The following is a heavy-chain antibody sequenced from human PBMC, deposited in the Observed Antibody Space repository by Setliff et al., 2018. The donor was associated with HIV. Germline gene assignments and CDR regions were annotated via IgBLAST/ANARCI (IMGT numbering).Heavy chain of an antibody. V-gene: IGHV1-8*02. CDR3: ATRRVIVVVKSFDY. J-gene: IGHJ4*02. CDR2: MNPNSGNT. CDR1: GGTFSSSA. D-gene: IGHD3-22*01. Sequence: ASVKVSCKASGGTFSSSAINWVRQATGQGLEWMGWMNPNSGNTGYAQKFQGRLTMTRNTSISTAYMELSSLRSEDTAVYYCATRRVIVVVKSFDYWGQGTLVTVSS.